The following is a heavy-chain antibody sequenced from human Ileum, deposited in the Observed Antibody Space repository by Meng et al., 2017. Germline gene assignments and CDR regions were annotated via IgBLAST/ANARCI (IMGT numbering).Heavy chain of an antibody. CDR2: INHSGST. Sequence: QVQLKHWGEGLLHLSEPLSPICAVYGGSCGGYYWSWIRQPPGKGLEWIGEINHSGSTNYNPSLKSRVTISVDTSKNQFSLKLSSVTAADTAVYYGARSSSGGYWGQGTLVTVSS. V-gene: IGHV4-34*01. D-gene: IGHD6-19*01. CDR1: GGSCGGYY. J-gene: IGHJ4*02. CDR3: ARSSSGGY.